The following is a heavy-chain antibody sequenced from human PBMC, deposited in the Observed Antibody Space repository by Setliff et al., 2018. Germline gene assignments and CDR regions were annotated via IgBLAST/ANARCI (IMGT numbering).Heavy chain of an antibody. CDR3: AKDPNGDFVGAFDS. J-gene: IGHJ5*01. CDR2: ISYDGFKI. V-gene: IGHV3-30*18. CDR1: GFTLRNSG. D-gene: IGHD2-21*02. Sequence: PGGSLRLSCAASGFTLRNSGMHWVRQAPGRGLEWVTFISYDGFKIYYAESVKGRFTISRDNSKNTIYLQMNSLRAEDTAKYYCAKDPNGDFVGAFDSWGRGTLVTVS.